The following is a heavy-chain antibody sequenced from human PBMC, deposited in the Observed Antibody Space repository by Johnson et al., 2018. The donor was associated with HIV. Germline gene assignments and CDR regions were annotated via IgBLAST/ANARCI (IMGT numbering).Heavy chain of an antibody. D-gene: IGHD5-12*01. CDR2: IIGTGGTT. Sequence: MQLVESGGGLVQPGGSLRMSCVASGFTFSTYGMTWVRQAPGKGLEWVSAIIGTGGTTYYADSVRGRFSISRDKSKDTLYLQMSSLRAEDTAVYYCAKGRGYDYDALDFWGQGTMVTVSS. CDR3: AKGRGYDYDALDF. CDR1: GFTFSTYG. V-gene: IGHV3-23*04. J-gene: IGHJ3*01.